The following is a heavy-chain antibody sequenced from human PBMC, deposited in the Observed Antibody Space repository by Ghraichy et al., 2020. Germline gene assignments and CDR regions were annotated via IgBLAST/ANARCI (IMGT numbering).Heavy chain of an antibody. Sequence: GGSLRLSCAASGFTFSSYWMSWVRQAPGKGLEWVANIKQDGSEKYYVDSVKGRFTISRDNAKNSLYLQMNSLRAEDTAVYYCARIIVPAYYYGMDVWGQGTTVTVSS. V-gene: IGHV3-7*01. CDR3: ARIIVPAYYYGMDV. CDR2: IKQDGSEK. CDR1: GFTFSSYW. J-gene: IGHJ6*02. D-gene: IGHD2-2*01.